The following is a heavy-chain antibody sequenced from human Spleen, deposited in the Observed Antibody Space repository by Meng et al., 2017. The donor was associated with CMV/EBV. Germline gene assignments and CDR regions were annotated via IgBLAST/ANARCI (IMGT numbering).Heavy chain of an antibody. Sequence: KASGYNLVSYAINWVRQAPGQGLELLGWISPHNGDTNYAQNLKGRVTMTADTSTSTVYMELTSLRSDDTAVYYCARDLGATRRPLGYWGQGTLVTVSS. CDR3: ARDLGATRRPLGY. J-gene: IGHJ4*02. D-gene: IGHD1-26*01. CDR2: ISPHNGDT. CDR1: GYNLVSYA. V-gene: IGHV1-18*01.